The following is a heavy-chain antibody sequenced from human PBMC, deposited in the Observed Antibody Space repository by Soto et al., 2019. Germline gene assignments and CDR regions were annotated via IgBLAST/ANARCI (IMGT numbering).Heavy chain of an antibody. CDR3: TRDGSNWNDRTPFDY. J-gene: IGHJ4*02. V-gene: IGHV3-49*03. Sequence: GGSLRLSCTASGFTFGDYAMSWFRQAPGKGLEWVGFIRSKAYGGTTKYAASVKGRFTISRDVSKSIAYLQMNSLKTEDTAVYYCTRDGSNWNDRTPFDYWGQGTLVTVSS. CDR2: IRSKAYGGTT. CDR1: GFTFGDYA. D-gene: IGHD1-1*01.